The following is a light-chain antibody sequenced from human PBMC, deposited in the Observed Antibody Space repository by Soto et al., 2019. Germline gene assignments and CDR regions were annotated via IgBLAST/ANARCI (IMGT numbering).Light chain of an antibody. CDR2: GAS. CDR1: QTVTTNY. J-gene: IGKJ3*01. CDR3: QQSASSLLT. Sequence: ETVLTQSPGTLSLSPGETATLSCRASQTVTTNYLAWYQQKPDQAPRLLIYGASSRATGIPDRFSGSGSGTDFTLTISRLEPEDFAVYFCQQSASSLLTFGPGTKVDIK. V-gene: IGKV3-20*01.